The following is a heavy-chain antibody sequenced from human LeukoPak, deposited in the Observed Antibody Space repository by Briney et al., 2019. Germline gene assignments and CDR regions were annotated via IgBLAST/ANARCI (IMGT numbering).Heavy chain of an antibody. V-gene: IGHV3-30*04. D-gene: IGHD2-15*01. CDR1: GFTFSSYA. CDR2: ISYDGSNK. Sequence: TGGSLRLSCAASGFTFSSYAMHWVRQAPGKGLEWVAVISYDGSNKYYADSVKGRFTISRDNSKNTLYLQMNSLRAEDTAVYYCARDSDCSGGGCYFGTFDYWGQGTLVTVSS. J-gene: IGHJ4*02. CDR3: ARDSDCSGGGCYFGTFDY.